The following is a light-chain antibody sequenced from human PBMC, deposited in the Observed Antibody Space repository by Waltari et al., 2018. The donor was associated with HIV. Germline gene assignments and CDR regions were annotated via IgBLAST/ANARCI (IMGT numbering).Light chain of an antibody. V-gene: IGKV1-39*01. CDR3: QQTYSSPFT. CDR1: QTVTTY. Sequence: DIRMTQSPSSLSVSVGDRVSITCRASQTVTTYLNWYQQKPGKAPKLLISAASSLQSGVPSRFGGSGSGTDFTLAISSLQTEDFATYYCQQTYSSPFTFGQGTKLEIK. CDR2: AAS. J-gene: IGKJ2*01.